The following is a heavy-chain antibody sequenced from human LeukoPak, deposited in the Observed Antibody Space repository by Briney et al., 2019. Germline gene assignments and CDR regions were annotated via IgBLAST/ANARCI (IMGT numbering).Heavy chain of an antibody. V-gene: IGHV1-2*02. CDR2: INPNSGGT. CDR3: ARAPGYSGYDTLFDY. CDR1: GYTFTSYY. D-gene: IGHD5-12*01. Sequence: ASVKVSCKTSGYTFTSYYMHWVRQAPGQGLEWMGWINPNSGGTNYAQKFQGRVTMTRDTSISTAYMELSRLRSDDTAVYYCARAPGYSGYDTLFDYWGQGTLVTVSS. J-gene: IGHJ4*02.